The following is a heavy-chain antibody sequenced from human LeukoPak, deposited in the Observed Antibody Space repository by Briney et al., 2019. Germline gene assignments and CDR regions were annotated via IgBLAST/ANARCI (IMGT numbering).Heavy chain of an antibody. CDR3: ARQGAYRYFDY. CDR2: IYYSGST. D-gene: IGHD3-16*02. CDR1: GGSISSSSYY. J-gene: IGHJ4*02. Sequence: SETLSLTCTVSGGSISSSSYYWGWIRQPPGKGLEWIGSIYYSGSTYYNPSLKSRVTISVDTSKNQFSLKLSSVTAADTAVYYCARQGAYRYFDYWGQGTLVTVSS. V-gene: IGHV4-39*01.